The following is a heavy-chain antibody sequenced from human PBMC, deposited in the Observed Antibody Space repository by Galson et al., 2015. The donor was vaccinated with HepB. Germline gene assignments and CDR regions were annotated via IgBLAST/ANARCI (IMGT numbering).Heavy chain of an antibody. J-gene: IGHJ4*02. CDR3: ARAAAVVPAAVWYFDY. V-gene: IGHV6-1*01. D-gene: IGHD2-2*01. CDR1: GDSVSSNSAA. CDR2: TYYRSKWYN. Sequence: CAISGDSVSSNSAAWNWIRQSPSRGLEWLGRTYYRSKWYNDYAVSVKSRITINPDTSKNQFSLQLNSVTPEDTAVYYCARAAAVVPAAVWYFDYWGQGTLVTVSS.